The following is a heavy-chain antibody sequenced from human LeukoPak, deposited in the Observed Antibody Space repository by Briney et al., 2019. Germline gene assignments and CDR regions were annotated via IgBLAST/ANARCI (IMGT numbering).Heavy chain of an antibody. CDR1: GFTFSGNA. CDR3: AKVPDSSGYFNNYYMDV. CDR2: ISGSGGST. Sequence: GGSLRLSCAASGFTFSGNAMSWVRQAPGKGLEWVSGISGSGGSTYYADSVKGRFTISRDNSKNTLYLQMASLRAEDTAVYYCAKVPDSSGYFNNYYMDVWGKGTTVTVSS. D-gene: IGHD3-22*01. J-gene: IGHJ6*03. V-gene: IGHV3-23*01.